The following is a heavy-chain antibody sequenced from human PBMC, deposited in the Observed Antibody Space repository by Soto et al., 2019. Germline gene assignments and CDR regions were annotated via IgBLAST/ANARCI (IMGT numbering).Heavy chain of an antibody. CDR2: IIPIFSTT. J-gene: IGHJ3*02. V-gene: IGHV1-69*12. D-gene: IGHD6-13*01. Sequence: QVHLVQSGAEVKKPGSSVKVSCKASGGSFSNHAINWVRQAPGQGLEWMGRIIPIFSTTNYAQKFQGRVTFTADESTVTAYMELSTLKHDDTAKYYCAREVEADGTCRADVFDIWVQGTMVTVSS. CDR1: GGSFSNHA. CDR3: AREVEADGTCRADVFDI.